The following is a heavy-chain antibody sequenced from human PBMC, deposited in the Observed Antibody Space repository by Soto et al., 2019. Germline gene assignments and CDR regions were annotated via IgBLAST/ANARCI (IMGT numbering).Heavy chain of an antibody. CDR1: GFTFSNYA. CDR3: AKDLYRYCYGGSCYAFEY. CDR2: ISSSGGDT. V-gene: IGHV3-23*01. D-gene: IGHD2-15*01. J-gene: IGHJ4*02. Sequence: EVQLLESGGGLVHPGGSLRLSCAASGFTFSNYAMNWVRQAPGKGLEWVAGISSSGGDTFFADSVTGRSTISRDNSKNTLYLQMNNLRAEDTAVYYCAKDLYRYCYGGSCYAFEYWGQGTLVTVSS.